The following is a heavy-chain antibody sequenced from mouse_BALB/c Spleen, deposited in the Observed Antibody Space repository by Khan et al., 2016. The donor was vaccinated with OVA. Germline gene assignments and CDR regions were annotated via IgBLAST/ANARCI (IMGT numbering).Heavy chain of an antibody. CDR3: AREDYGQWYFDV. J-gene: IGHJ1*01. CDR1: GFTFSSFG. CDR2: ISSGSSSI. Sequence: EVELVESGGGLVQPGGSRKLSCAASGFTFSSFGMHWVRQAPEKGLEWVAYISSGSSSIYYADTVKGRFTISRDNPKNTLFLQMTSLRSEDTAMYYCAREDYGQWYFDVGGAGTTVTVSS. D-gene: IGHD1-1*02. V-gene: IGHV5-17*02.